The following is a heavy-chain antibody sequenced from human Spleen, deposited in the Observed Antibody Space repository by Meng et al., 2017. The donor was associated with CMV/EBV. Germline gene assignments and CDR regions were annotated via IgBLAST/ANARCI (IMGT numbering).Heavy chain of an antibody. Sequence: GGSLRLSCAASGFTFSSHWMHWVRQAPGKGLVWVSRINSDGSSTSYADSVKGRFTISRDNAKNSLYLQMNSLRAEDTAVYYCARDDFGVVTNYWGQGTLVTVSS. CDR1: GFTFSSHW. J-gene: IGHJ4*02. CDR2: INSDGSST. CDR3: ARDDFGVVTNY. D-gene: IGHD3-3*01. V-gene: IGHV3-74*01.